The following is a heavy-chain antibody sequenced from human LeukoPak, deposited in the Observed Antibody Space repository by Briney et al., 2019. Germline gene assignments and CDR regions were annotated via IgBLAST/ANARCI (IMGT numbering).Heavy chain of an antibody. CDR2: IWYDGNNK. V-gene: IGHV3-33*01. Sequence: GGSLRLSCAASGFTFNSYGIHWVRQAPGKGLEWVAVIWYDGNNKYYADSVKGRFTISRDSSKNTMYLQMNSLRAEDTAVYYCVREHTTVTSLLDYWGQGTLVTVSS. CDR1: GFTFNSYG. D-gene: IGHD4-17*01. CDR3: VREHTTVTSLLDY. J-gene: IGHJ4*02.